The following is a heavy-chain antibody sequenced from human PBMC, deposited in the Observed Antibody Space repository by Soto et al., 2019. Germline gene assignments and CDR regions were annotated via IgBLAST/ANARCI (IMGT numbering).Heavy chain of an antibody. J-gene: IGHJ4*02. CDR2: INHSGST. D-gene: IGHD6-19*01. CDR3: ARAQSRLGRPFRY. Sequence: SESLSVACTVYGGSFSGYYWSWIRQPPGKGLEWIGEINHSGSTNYNPSLKSRVTISVDTSKNQFSLKLSSVTAADTAVYYCARAQSRLGRPFRYWGQGTLVTVSS. CDR1: GGSFSGYY. V-gene: IGHV4-34*01.